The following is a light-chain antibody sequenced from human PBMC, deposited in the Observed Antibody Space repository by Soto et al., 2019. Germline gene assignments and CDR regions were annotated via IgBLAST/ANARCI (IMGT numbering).Light chain of an antibody. Sequence: EIVLTQSPCTLSFSPWDRAILSFVASQRVSRTYLAWYQQKPGQAPRLLIYDASNRATGIPARFSGSGSETEFTLTISSLQSEDFAVYYCQQYNNWPPYTFGQGTKVDIK. CDR1: QRVSRTY. CDR2: DAS. J-gene: IGKJ2*01. V-gene: IGKV3D-15*01. CDR3: QQYNNWPPYT.